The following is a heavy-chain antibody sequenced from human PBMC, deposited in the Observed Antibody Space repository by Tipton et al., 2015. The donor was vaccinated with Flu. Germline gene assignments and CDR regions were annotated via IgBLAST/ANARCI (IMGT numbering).Heavy chain of an antibody. CDR3: ARGQGNSGWRYVDY. CDR2: IYTSGNT. J-gene: IGHJ4*02. Sequence: TLSLTCNVSGGSFSGYYWSWIRQPAGKGLEWIGRIYTSGNTNYSPSLKSRGTMSVDTSKTQFSLKLSSMTAADTAVYYCARGQGNSGWRYVDYGGQGTLVTVSS. V-gene: IGHV4-4*07. CDR1: GGSFSGYY. D-gene: IGHD6-19*01.